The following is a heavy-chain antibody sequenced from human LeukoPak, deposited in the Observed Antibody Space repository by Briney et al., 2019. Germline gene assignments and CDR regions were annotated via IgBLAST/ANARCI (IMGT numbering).Heavy chain of an antibody. CDR2: ISNSGGST. V-gene: IGHV3-23*01. Sequence: PGGSLRLSCAVSGFTFSNAWMSWVRQAPGKGLEWVSSISNSGGSTYHADSVKGRFTISRDNSKNTLYLQMNSLRAEDTAVYYCAKTYHSSQAHYYYYYYMDVWGKGTTVTISS. CDR3: AKTYHSSQAHYYYYYYMDV. D-gene: IGHD6-13*01. CDR1: GFTFSNAW. J-gene: IGHJ6*03.